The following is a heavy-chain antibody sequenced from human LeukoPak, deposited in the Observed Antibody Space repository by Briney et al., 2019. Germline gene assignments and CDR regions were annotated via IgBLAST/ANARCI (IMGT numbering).Heavy chain of an antibody. CDR1: GFTFSSYA. Sequence: GGSLRLSCAASGFTFSSYAMSWVRQAPGKGLEWVSAISGSGGSTYYADSVKGRFTISRDNSKNTLYLQMNSLRAEDTAVYYWAKYREEDDGWYPDNDAFDIWGQGTMVTVSS. J-gene: IGHJ3*02. CDR3: AKYREEDDGWYPDNDAFDI. CDR2: ISGSGGST. D-gene: IGHD6-19*01. V-gene: IGHV3-23*01.